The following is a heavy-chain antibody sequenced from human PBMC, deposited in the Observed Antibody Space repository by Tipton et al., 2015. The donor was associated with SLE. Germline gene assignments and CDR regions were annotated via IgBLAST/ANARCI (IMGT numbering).Heavy chain of an antibody. V-gene: IGHV4-4*07. CDR1: GGPISSYY. Sequence: TLSLTCTVSGGPISSYYWCWIRQPAGGGLEWIGRIYTNENTNYNPSLKSRVTMSVDTSKNHFPLKLISVTAADTAVYYCAREFLNPVTTVHYYFDLWGRGTPVTVSS. CDR2: IYTNENT. CDR3: AREFLNPVTTVHYYFDL. D-gene: IGHD4-11*01. J-gene: IGHJ2*01.